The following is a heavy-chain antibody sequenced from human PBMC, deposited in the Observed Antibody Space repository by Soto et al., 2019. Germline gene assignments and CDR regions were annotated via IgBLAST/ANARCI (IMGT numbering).Heavy chain of an antibody. J-gene: IGHJ4*02. Sequence: PGGTLRLSCAASGINLRVYWVHWVRQAPGKGLVWVSRISNDGRTVNYAASVEGRFTVSRDNANNMVSLQMNSLTADDTGPSFSARGGSLVALCGQGSVVTVSS. CDR1: GINLRVYW. CDR3: ARGGSLVAL. D-gene: IGHD2-15*01. CDR2: ISNDGRTV. V-gene: IGHV3-74*01.